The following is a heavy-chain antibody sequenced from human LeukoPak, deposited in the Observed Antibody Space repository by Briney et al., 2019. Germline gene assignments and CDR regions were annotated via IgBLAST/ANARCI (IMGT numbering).Heavy chain of an antibody. CDR3: ARHISLYYYYMDV. Sequence: SETLSLTCTVSGGSISSYYWSWIRQPPGKGLEWIGYICTSGSTNYNPSLKSRVTISVDTSKNQFSLKLSSVTAADTAVYYCARHISLYYYYMDVWGKGTTVTVSS. J-gene: IGHJ6*03. CDR1: GGSISSYY. V-gene: IGHV4-4*09. D-gene: IGHD2-21*01. CDR2: ICTSGST.